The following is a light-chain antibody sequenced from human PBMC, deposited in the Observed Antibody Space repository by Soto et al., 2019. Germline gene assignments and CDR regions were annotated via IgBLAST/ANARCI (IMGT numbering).Light chain of an antibody. CDR3: CSYAGSLDV. CDR2: DVS. J-gene: IGLJ1*01. V-gene: IGLV2-11*01. CDR1: SSDVGSYNY. Sequence: QSALTQPRSVSGSPGQSVTISCAGTSSDVGSYNYVSWYQHHPGKAPKLMIYDVSKRPSGVPDRFSGSKSGNTASLTISGLQAEDEADYYCCSYAGSLDVFGTGTKLTVL.